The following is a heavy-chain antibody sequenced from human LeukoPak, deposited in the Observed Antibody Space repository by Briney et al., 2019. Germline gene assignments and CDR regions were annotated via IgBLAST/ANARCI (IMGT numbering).Heavy chain of an antibody. CDR1: GGSISSGDYH. D-gene: IGHD3-22*01. Sequence: SETLSLTCTVSGGSISSGDYHWSWIRQPPGKGLEWIGYIYYSGSTYYNPSLKSRVTISVDTSKNQFSLKLSSVTAADTAVYYCARVYYDSSGYYPSDAFDIWGQGTMVTVSS. CDR3: ARVYYDSSGYYPSDAFDI. V-gene: IGHV4-30-4*01. J-gene: IGHJ3*02. CDR2: IYYSGST.